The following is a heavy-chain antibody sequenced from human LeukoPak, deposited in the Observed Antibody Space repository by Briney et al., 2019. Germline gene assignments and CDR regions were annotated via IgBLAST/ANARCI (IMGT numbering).Heavy chain of an antibody. CDR3: ARAQYYYDSSGYYKEPYYYYGMDV. Sequence: GGSLRLSCAASGFTVSSNYMSWVRQAPGKGLEWVSVIYSGGSTYYADSVKGRFIISRDNSKNTLYLQMNSLRAEDTAVYYCARAQYYYDSSGYYKEPYYYYGMDVWGQGTTVTVSS. CDR1: GFTVSSNY. V-gene: IGHV3-53*01. J-gene: IGHJ6*02. CDR2: IYSGGST. D-gene: IGHD3-22*01.